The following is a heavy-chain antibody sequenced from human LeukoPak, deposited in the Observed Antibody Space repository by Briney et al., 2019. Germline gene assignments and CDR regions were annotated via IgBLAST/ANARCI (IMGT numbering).Heavy chain of an antibody. CDR1: GYTFTGYY. CDR3: ARGFSNYGKYYYDCSGYHD. D-gene: IGHD3-22*01. V-gene: IGHV1-8*03. Sequence: GASVKVSCKASGYTFTGYYMHWGRQATGQGLEWMGWMNPNSGNTSYAQKLQGRVTITRNTSISTAYMEPSSLRSEDTAVYYCARGFSNYGKYYYDCSGYHDWGQGTMVTVSS. J-gene: IGHJ4*02. CDR2: MNPNSGNT.